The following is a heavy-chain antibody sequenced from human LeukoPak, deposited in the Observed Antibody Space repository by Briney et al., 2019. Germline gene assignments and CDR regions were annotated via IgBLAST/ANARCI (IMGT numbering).Heavy chain of an antibody. CDR1: GGSISSYY. J-gene: IGHJ3*02. V-gene: IGHV4-59*12. Sequence: SETLSLTCTVSGGSISSYYWSWIRQPPGKGLEWIGYFYYSGSTNYNPSLKSRVTISVDTSKNQFSLKLSSVTAADTAVYYCARDLSAAYGAGAFDIWGQGTMVTVSS. CDR3: ARDLSAAYGAGAFDI. D-gene: IGHD2/OR15-2a*01. CDR2: FYYSGST.